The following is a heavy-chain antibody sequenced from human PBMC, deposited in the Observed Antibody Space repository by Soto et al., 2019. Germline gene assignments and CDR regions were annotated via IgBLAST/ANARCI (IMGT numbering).Heavy chain of an antibody. D-gene: IGHD4-4*01. Sequence: SETLSLTCTVSGGSTSSNYWSWIRQSPAKGLEWIGFVYYGGTNYNPSFESRVTMSVDTPKKQFSLELSDVTAADTAVYYCVSYRGAFYFDHWGQGTLVTVSS. V-gene: IGHV4-59*01. CDR2: VYYGGT. CDR1: GGSTSSNY. J-gene: IGHJ4*02. CDR3: VSYRGAFYFDH.